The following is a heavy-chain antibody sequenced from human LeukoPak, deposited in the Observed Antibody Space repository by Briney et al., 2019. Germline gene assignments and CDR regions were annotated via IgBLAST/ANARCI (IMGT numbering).Heavy chain of an antibody. CDR3: AKDRSGGYSFYYGMDV. D-gene: IGHD3-10*01. CDR2: ISYDASKE. CDR1: GYRFSFYA. V-gene: IGHV3-30*18. J-gene: IGHJ6*02. Sequence: GGSLRLSCVASGYRFSFYAILWVRQAPGKGLEWVAVISYDASKEYYADSVKGRFTVSRDNSKNTLYLQMNSLSLEDTAACYCAKDRSGGYSFYYGMDVWGQGTTVAVSS.